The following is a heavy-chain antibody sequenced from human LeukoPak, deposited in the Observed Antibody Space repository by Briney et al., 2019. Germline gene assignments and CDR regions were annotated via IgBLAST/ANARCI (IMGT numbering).Heavy chain of an antibody. CDR3: ARDPGPYCGGDCYYFDY. J-gene: IGHJ4*02. D-gene: IGHD2-21*02. CDR2: IYSGGST. Sequence: GGSLRLSCAASEFTVSSNYMSWVRQAPGKGLEWVSIIYSGGSTYYADSVKGRFTISRDNSKNTLYLQMNSLRAEDTAVYYCARDPGPYCGGDCYYFDYWGPGTLVTVSS. V-gene: IGHV3-53*01. CDR1: EFTVSSNY.